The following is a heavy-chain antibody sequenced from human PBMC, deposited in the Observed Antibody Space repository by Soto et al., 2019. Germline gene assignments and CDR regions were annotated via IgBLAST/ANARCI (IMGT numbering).Heavy chain of an antibody. CDR2: ISWNSGSI. CDR3: ANGKVAGTFGNAFDI. J-gene: IGHJ3*02. V-gene: IGHV3-9*01. CDR1: GFTFDDYA. Sequence: EVQLVESGGGLVQPGRSLRLSCAASGFTFDDYAMHWVRQAPGKGLVWVSGISWNSGSIGYADSVKGRFTISRDNAKNSLYLQMNSLRAEDTALYYCANGKVAGTFGNAFDIWGQGTMVTVSS. D-gene: IGHD6-19*01.